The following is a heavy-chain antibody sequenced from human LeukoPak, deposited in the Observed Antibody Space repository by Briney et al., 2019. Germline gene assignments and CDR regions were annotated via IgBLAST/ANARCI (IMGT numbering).Heavy chain of an antibody. Sequence: GGSLRLSCVVSGFTFSSYPMSWVRQAPGKGLEWVSVISESGDVTHYADSMKGRFTISRDNTKNTLNLQMNGLRDEDTAIYYCARDSSHYLGSSDYWGQGTLVTVSS. D-gene: IGHD6-6*01. CDR3: ARDSSHYLGSSDY. CDR2: ISESGDVT. J-gene: IGHJ4*02. CDR1: GFTFSSYP. V-gene: IGHV3-23*01.